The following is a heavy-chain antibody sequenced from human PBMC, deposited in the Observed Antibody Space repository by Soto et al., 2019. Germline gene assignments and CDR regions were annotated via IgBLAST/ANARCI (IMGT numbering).Heavy chain of an antibody. CDR2: ISYTVDA. V-gene: IGHV4-59*01. Sequence: HVQLQESGPGLVKPSEPLSLTCSVSAGSISRYYWGWVRQSPGEGLEWIAHISYTVDASYNPSLKSRVTISLDTSKNPIALSLMSVTAADTAVYYCVGSLMSRAMESFDYWGQGTLVTVTS. CDR1: AGSISRYY. D-gene: IGHD5-18*01. CDR3: VGSLMSRAMESFDY. J-gene: IGHJ4*02.